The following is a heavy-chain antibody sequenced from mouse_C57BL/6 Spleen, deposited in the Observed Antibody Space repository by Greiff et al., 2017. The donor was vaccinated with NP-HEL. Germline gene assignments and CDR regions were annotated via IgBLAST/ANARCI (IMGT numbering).Heavy chain of an antibody. V-gene: IGHV1-85*01. CDR2: IYPRDGST. J-gene: IGHJ1*03. CDR3: ARRYSKTWYFDV. Sequence: QVQLQQSGPELVKPGASVKLSCKASGYTFTSYDINWVKQRPGQGLEWIGWIYPRDGSTTYNEKFKGKATLTVDTSSSTAYMELHSLTSEDSAVYFCARRYSKTWYFDVWGTGTTVTVSS. CDR1: GYTFTSYD. D-gene: IGHD2-5*01.